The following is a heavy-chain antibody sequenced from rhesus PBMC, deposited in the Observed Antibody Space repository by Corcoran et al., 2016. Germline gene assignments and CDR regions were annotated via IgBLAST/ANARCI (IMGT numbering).Heavy chain of an antibody. J-gene: IGHJ4*01. CDR2: ITFSGST. V-gene: IGHV4-122*02. CDR3: ARETMAAAATFDY. CDR1: GGSISSGYYY. Sequence: QVQLQESGPGLVKPSETLSLTCAVSGGSISSGYYYWSWIRQPPGKGLEWIGYITFSGSTSYNPSLKSRVTISRDTSQNQFSLKLSSVTAADTAVYYCARETMAAAATFDYWGQGVLVTVSS. D-gene: IGHD6-25*01.